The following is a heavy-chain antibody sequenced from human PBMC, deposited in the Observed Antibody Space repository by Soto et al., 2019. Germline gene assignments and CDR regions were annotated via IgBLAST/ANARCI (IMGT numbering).Heavy chain of an antibody. D-gene: IGHD4-17*01. CDR3: ARVSVTENWFDP. CDR2: IYYSWST. V-gene: IGHV4-31*03. CDR1: GRSISSGGYY. J-gene: IGHJ5*02. Sequence: SETLSLTCTVSGRSISSGGYYWSWIRQHPVKGLECIGYIYYSWSTYYNPSLKSRVTVSVDTSKNQFSLKLSSLTAADTAVYYCARVSVTENWFDPWGQGTLVTV.